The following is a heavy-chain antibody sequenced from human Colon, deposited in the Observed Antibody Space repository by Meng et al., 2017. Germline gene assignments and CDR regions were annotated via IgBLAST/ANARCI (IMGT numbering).Heavy chain of an antibody. CDR2: TSHSGST. J-gene: IGHJ4*02. CDR1: GGSISRSDW. Sequence: VRLQESGTGLVKASESLSLACAVSGGSISRSDWWSWVRQPPGKGLEWIGETSHSGSTNYSPSLKSRVTISLDKSKNQLSLKLNSVTAADTAVYYCASSDYYRSNYWGQGTLVTVSS. CDR3: ASSDYYRSNY. V-gene: IGHV4-4*02. D-gene: IGHD3-22*01.